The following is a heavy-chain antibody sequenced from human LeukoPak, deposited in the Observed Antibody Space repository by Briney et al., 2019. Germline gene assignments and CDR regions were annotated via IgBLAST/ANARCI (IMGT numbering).Heavy chain of an antibody. Sequence: ASVKVSCKASGYTFTSYAMNWVRQAPGQGLEWMGWINTNTGNPTYAQGFTGRFVFSLDTSVSTAYLQISSLKAEDTAVYYCARNYCGGDCYHVEYWGQGTLVTVSS. CDR1: GYTFTSYA. J-gene: IGHJ4*02. CDR2: INTNTGNP. V-gene: IGHV7-4-1*02. D-gene: IGHD2-21*02. CDR3: ARNYCGGDCYHVEY.